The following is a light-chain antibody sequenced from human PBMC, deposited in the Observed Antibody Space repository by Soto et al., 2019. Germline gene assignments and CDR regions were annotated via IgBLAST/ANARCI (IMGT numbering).Light chain of an antibody. J-gene: IGKJ5*01. CDR2: DAS. CDR1: QSVSSY. Sequence: EVVSTRSPATLSLSPGESATLSGRASQSVSSYLAWYQQKPRRAPRLLIYDASNRATGIPARFSGSGSGTDFTLTTSSPQTQDFAVYYCQQHNNWPPITFGQGTQLDIK. CDR3: QQHNNWPPIT. V-gene: IGKV3-11*01.